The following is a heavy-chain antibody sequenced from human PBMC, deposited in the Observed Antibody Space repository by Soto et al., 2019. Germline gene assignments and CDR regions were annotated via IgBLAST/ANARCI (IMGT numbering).Heavy chain of an antibody. J-gene: IGHJ4*02. D-gene: IGHD1-1*01. CDR2: INQDGSEV. CDR3: TRDIGWNVLDY. Sequence: EAQLVESGGGFVPPGGSLGLSCEVSGLNFRSYWMGWVRQAPGKGLQWVANINQDGSEVQYRDSVRGRFIISRDNARNSLYLQMNNVRDEDTALYYCTRDIGWNVLDYWGQGTLVTV. CDR1: GLNFRSYW. V-gene: IGHV3-7*01.